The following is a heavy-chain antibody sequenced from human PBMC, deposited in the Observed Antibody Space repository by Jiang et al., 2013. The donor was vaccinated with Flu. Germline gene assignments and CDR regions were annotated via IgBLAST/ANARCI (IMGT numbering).Heavy chain of an antibody. D-gene: IGHD3-10*01. CDR3: ARVGVRGVIRENFFDF. J-gene: IGHJ4*02. V-gene: IGHV4-31*03. CDR1: GGSISSGGYY. Sequence: GLVKPSQTLSLTCTVSGGSISSGGYYWSWIRQHPGKGLEWIGYIYYSGSTYYNPSLQSRVAISVDKSKNQFSLKLTSVTAADTAVYYCARVGVRGVIRENFFDFWGQGTLVTVSS. CDR2: IYYSGST.